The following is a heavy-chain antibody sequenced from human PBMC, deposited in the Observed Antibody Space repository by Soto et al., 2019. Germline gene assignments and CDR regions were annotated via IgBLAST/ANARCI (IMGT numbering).Heavy chain of an antibody. D-gene: IGHD2-21*02. V-gene: IGHV4-30-4*01. CDR3: AREDDGGDRDYYGLDV. CDR2: IHYSGSI. CDR1: GGSISTDHYH. Sequence: QVQLQESGPGLVRPSQTLSLTCTVSGGSISTDHYHWTWIRQAPGKGLEWIGYIHYSGSIQFNPSLPSRVSMSVDTSKNLFSLRLRSVTAADTAVYFCAREDDGGDRDYYGLDVWGQGTTVTVSS. J-gene: IGHJ6*02.